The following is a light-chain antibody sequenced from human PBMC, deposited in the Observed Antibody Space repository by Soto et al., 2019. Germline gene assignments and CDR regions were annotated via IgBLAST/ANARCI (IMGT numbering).Light chain of an antibody. CDR1: QHISTW. V-gene: IGKV1-12*01. CDR3: QQANSFPFT. CDR2: AAS. J-gene: IGKJ2*01. Sequence: DIQMTQSPSSVSASLGDRVTITCRASQHISTWLVWYQQKPGKAPQLLIYAASSLQTGVPSRFSRSGSGTDLPLAISSLAPEDSATYYCQQANSFPFTFGQGTRLEI.